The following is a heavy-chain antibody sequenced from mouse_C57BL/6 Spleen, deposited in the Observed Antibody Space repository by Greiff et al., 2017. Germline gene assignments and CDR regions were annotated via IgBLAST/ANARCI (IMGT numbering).Heavy chain of an antibody. Sequence: QVQLQQSGAELVKPGASVKMSCTASGYTFTSYWITWVKQRPGQGLEWIGDIYPGSGSPNYNEKFKSKATLTVDTSSSTAYMQLSSLTAEDSAVYYCAREGDGSSSWFAYWGQGTLVTVSA. CDR3: AREGDGSSSWFAY. CDR1: GYTFTSYW. J-gene: IGHJ3*01. D-gene: IGHD1-1*01. CDR2: IYPGSGSP. V-gene: IGHV1-55*01.